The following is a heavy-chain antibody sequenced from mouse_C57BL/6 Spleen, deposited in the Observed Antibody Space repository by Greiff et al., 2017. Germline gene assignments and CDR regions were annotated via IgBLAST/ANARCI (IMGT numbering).Heavy chain of an antibody. CDR2: IRSKSNNYAT. J-gene: IGHJ1*03. V-gene: IGHV10-1*01. CDR3: VRSPYGPRWFDV. Sequence: EVQLVESGGGLVQPKGSLKLSCAASGFSFNTYAMNWVRQDPGKGLEWVARIRSKSNNYATYYADSVKDRFTISRDDSESMLYLQMNNLKTEDTAMYYCVRSPYGPRWFDVWGTGTTVTVSS. CDR1: GFSFNTYA. D-gene: IGHD1-1*02.